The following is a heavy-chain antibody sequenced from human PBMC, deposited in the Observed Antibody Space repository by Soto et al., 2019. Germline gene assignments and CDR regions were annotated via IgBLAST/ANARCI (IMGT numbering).Heavy chain of an antibody. J-gene: IGHJ4*02. D-gene: IGHD3-9*01. CDR1: GGSISSYY. CDR3: ARGYDILTGSFLDY. Sequence: SETLSLTCTVSGGSISSYYWSWIRQPPGKGLEWIGYIYYSGSTNYNPSLKSRVTISVDTSKNQFSLKLSSVTAEYTAVYYCARGYDILTGSFLDYCGKGPMVTLSS. V-gene: IGHV4-59*01. CDR2: IYYSGST.